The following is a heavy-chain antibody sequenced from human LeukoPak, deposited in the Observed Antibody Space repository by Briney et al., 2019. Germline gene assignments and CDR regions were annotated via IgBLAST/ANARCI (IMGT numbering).Heavy chain of an antibody. CDR3: AKDRPKYCGGDWSNFDY. J-gene: IGHJ4*02. CDR2: VSHDGSNK. CDR1: GFTFSSYG. Sequence: GGSLRLSCAASGFTFSSYGMHWVRQAPGKGLEWVAVVSHDGSNKYYADSVKGRFSISRDNSKNTLYLQMTSLGAGDTAIYYCAKDRPKYCGGDWSNFDYWGQGTLVTVSS. D-gene: IGHD2-21*02. V-gene: IGHV3-30*18.